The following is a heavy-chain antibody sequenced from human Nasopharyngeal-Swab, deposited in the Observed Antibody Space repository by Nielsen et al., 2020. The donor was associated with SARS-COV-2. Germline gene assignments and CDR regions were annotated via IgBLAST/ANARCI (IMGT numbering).Heavy chain of an antibody. CDR2: IIPIFGTA. CDR3: ARDRSQYDILTGYPYYFDY. V-gene: IGHV1-69*06. Sequence: SVKVSCKASGGTFSSYAISWVRQAPGQGLEWMGGIIPIFGTANYAQKFQGRVTITADKSTSTAYMELSSLRSEDTAVYYCARDRSQYDILTGYPYYFDYWGRGTLVTVS. J-gene: IGHJ4*02. D-gene: IGHD3-9*01. CDR1: GGTFSSYA.